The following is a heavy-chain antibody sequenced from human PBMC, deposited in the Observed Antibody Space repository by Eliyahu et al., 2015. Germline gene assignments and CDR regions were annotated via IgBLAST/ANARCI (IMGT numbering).Heavy chain of an antibody. J-gene: IGHJ6*02. CDR2: IDPSXSYT. D-gene: IGHD2-21*01. Sequence: EVQLVQSGAEVKKPGXSLXIXCKASGYSFTNYWISWVRPMPGKGLERMGRIDPSXSYTNYSQSFQGQVTISVDKSISTAYLQWSSLKASDTAMYYCTRHIVRPGMDVWGQGTTVTVSS. CDR1: GYSFTNYW. CDR3: TRHIVRPGMDV. V-gene: IGHV5-10-1*03.